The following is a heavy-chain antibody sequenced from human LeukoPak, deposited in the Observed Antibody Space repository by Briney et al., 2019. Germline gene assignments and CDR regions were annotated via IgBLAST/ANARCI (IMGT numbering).Heavy chain of an antibody. CDR3: ARGGDDIVVMVAATPSWYFDL. Sequence: SETLSLTCAVYGGSFSGYYWSWIRQPPGKGLEWIGEINHSGSTNYNPSLKSRVTISVDTSKNQFSLKLSSVTAADTAVYYCARGGDDIVVMVAATPSWYFDLWGRGTLVTVSS. D-gene: IGHD2-15*01. CDR2: INHSGST. J-gene: IGHJ2*01. V-gene: IGHV4-34*01. CDR1: GGSFSGYY.